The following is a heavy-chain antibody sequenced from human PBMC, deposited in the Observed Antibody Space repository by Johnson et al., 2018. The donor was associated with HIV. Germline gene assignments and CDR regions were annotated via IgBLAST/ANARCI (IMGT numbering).Heavy chain of an antibody. CDR3: AKGPYSSSWYGVAFDI. D-gene: IGHD6-13*01. CDR1: GFTFSSYA. J-gene: IGHJ3*02. CDR2: ISYDGSNK. Sequence: QVQLVESGGVVVQPGGSLRLSCAASGFTFSSYAMHWVRQAPGKGLEWVAVISYDGSNKYYTDSVKGRFTISRDNSKNTLYLQMNSLRAEDTAVYYCAKGPYSSSWYGVAFDIWGQGTMVTVSS. V-gene: IGHV3-30-3*02.